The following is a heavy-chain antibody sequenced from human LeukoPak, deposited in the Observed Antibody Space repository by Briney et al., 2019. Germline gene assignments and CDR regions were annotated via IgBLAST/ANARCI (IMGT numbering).Heavy chain of an antibody. J-gene: IGHJ5*02. CDR1: GYTFTSYY. CDR2: INPSGGST. D-gene: IGHD2-2*01. Sequence: ASVKVSCKASGYTFTSYYMHWVRQATGQGLEWMGIINPSGGSTSYAQKFQGRVTMTRETSTSTAYMELSSLRSEDTAVYYCARVKFDLSLRSSCSSTSCYDYNWFDPWGQGTLVTVSS. CDR3: ARVKFDLSLRSSCSSTSCYDYNWFDP. V-gene: IGHV1-46*01.